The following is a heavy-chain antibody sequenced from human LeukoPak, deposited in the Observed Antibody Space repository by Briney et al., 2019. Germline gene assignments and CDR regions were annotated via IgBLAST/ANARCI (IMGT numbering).Heavy chain of an antibody. J-gene: IGHJ4*02. CDR3: ARGPQVGIVDY. CDR2: ISAYNGNT. Sequence: ASVKVSCKASGYTFTSYGISWVRQAPGQGLEWMGWISAYNGNTNYAQKFQGRVTMTRNTSISTAYMELSSLRSEDTAVYYCARGPQVGIVDYWGQGTLVTVSS. V-gene: IGHV1-18*01. CDR1: GYTFTSYG. D-gene: IGHD2-21*01.